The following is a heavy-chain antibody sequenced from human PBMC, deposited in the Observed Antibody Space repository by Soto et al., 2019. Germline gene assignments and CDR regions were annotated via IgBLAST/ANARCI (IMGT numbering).Heavy chain of an antibody. CDR2: IYYTGST. Sequence: PSETLSLTCTVSGSSISPFYWSWIRQPPERGLEWIGYIYYTGSTKYNPSLKSRVTLSLGTSRNQLSLKLSSVTAADTAVYFCTRVGGYYGDYPNFDYWGPGTLVTVSS. V-gene: IGHV4-59*01. J-gene: IGHJ4*02. CDR3: TRVGGYYGDYPNFDY. CDR1: GSSISPFY. D-gene: IGHD4-17*01.